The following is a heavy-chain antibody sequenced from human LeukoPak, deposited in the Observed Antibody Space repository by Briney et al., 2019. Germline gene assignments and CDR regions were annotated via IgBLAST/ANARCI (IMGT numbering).Heavy chain of an antibody. D-gene: IGHD6-6*01. V-gene: IGHV4-31*03. CDR2: IDYSGTA. J-gene: IGHJ5*01. Sequence: PSQTLSLTCTVSGGSISSGGYYWSWIRQLPGKGLEWIGYIDYSGTAYYNPSLKGRVTISIDTSNSQFSVKLSSVTAADTAVYYCARDSYSSSIRWFDSWGQGTLVIVSS. CDR3: ARDSYSSSIRWFDS. CDR1: GGSISSGGYY.